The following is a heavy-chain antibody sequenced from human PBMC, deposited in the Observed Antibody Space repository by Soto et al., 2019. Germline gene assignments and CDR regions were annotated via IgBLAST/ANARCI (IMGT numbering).Heavy chain of an antibody. Sequence: EVQLLESGGGLVQPGGSLRLSCAASGFTFSSYAMSWVRQAPGKGLEWVSAISGSGGSTYYADSVKGRFTISRDNSKNPVYLQMNSLRAEDTAVYYCAKTPRSGGLYFDYWGQGNLVTVSS. J-gene: IGHJ4*02. CDR2: ISGSGGST. CDR3: AKTPRSGGLYFDY. CDR1: GFTFSSYA. V-gene: IGHV3-23*01. D-gene: IGHD3-3*01.